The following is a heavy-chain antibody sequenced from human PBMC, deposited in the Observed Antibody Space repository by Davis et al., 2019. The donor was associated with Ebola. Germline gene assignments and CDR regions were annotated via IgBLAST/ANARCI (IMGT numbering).Heavy chain of an antibody. CDR3: ARLGALKRGWTNNAFDI. CDR2: INHSGST. CDR1: GGSISSYY. D-gene: IGHD6-19*01. Sequence: SETLSLTCTVSGGSISSYYWSWIRQPPGKGLEWIGEINHSGSTNYNPSLKSRVTISVDTSKNQFSLKLSSVTAADTAVYYCARLGALKRGWTNNAFDIWGQGTMVTVSS. J-gene: IGHJ3*02. V-gene: IGHV4-34*01.